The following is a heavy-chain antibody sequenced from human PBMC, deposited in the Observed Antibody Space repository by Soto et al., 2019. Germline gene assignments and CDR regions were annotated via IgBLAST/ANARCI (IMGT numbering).Heavy chain of an antibody. V-gene: IGHV3-15*01. D-gene: IGHD2-2*01. Sequence: EVQLVESGGGLVKPGGSLRLSCAASGFTFSNAWMSWVRQAPGKGLEWVGRIKSKTDGGKTDYAAPGKGRFTISRDDSNNTLYLQMNSLKTEDTAVYYCTTSGIVVVPAATARMDVWGQGTTVTVSS. CDR1: GFTFSNAW. CDR2: IKSKTDGGKT. J-gene: IGHJ6*02. CDR3: TTSGIVVVPAATARMDV.